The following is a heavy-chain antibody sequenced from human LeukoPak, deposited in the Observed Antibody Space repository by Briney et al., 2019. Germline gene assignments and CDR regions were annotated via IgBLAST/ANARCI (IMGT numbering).Heavy chain of an antibody. J-gene: IGHJ5*02. CDR3: ARVPVSGYSWFDP. V-gene: IGHV3-74*03. D-gene: IGHD3-9*01. Sequence: QPGGSLRLSCAASGSTFTNFWMHWVRQTPGKGLVWVSRINGDGRSTTYADSVKGRFTISRDNAKNTLYLQMNSLRAEDTGVYYCARVPVSGYSWFDPWGQGTLVTVSS. CDR2: INGDGRST. CDR1: GSTFTNFW.